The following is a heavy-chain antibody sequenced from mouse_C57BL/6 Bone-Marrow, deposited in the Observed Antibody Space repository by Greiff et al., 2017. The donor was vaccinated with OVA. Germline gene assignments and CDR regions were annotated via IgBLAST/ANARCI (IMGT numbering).Heavy chain of an antibody. J-gene: IGHJ2*01. V-gene: IGHV14-4*01. CDR3: TSYGNFDY. Sequence: EVLLVESGAELVRPGASVKLSCTASGFNIKDDYMHWVKQRPEQGLEWIGWIDPENGDTEYASKFQGKATITADTSSNTAYLQLSSLTSEDTADYYCTSYGNFDYWGQGTTLTVSS. D-gene: IGHD2-1*01. CDR2: IDPENGDT. CDR1: GFNIKDDY.